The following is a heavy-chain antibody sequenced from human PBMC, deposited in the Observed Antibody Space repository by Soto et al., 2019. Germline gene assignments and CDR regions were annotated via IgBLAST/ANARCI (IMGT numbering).Heavy chain of an antibody. CDR2: VKSQIDGGSA. D-gene: IGHD2-2*01. Sequence: GGSLRLSCAASGFPFSNAWINWVRQPPWTGLEWVGRVKSQIDGGSADYVAPVKGRFVVSRDDSKNIVYLQMNSVKIEVTGVYYCISFSRTSTPRVRFDYWGHGTLVTVSS. CDR1: GFPFSNAW. CDR3: ISFSRTSTPRVRFDY. J-gene: IGHJ4*01. V-gene: IGHV3-15*07.